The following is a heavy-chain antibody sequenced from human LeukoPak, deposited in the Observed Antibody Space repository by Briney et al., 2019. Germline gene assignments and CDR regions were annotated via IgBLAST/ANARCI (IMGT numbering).Heavy chain of an antibody. V-gene: IGHV4-59*01. CDR1: GGSIGSYY. CDR3: ANAIQWLAFNY. J-gene: IGHJ4*02. Sequence: SETLSLTCTVSGGSIGSYYWSWIRQPPGKGLEWMRSIYDSGTTNYNPSLKSRPTISTDTPNNQLSLKMSSVTAADTVVYYCANAIQWLAFNYWGQGALVTVRS. D-gene: IGHD2-8*01. CDR2: IYDSGTT.